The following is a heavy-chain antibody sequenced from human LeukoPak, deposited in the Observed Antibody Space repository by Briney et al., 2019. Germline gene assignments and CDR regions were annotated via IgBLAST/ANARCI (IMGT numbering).Heavy chain of an antibody. CDR2: IYYSGST. CDR1: GGSFSGYY. D-gene: IGHD4-17*01. J-gene: IGHJ4*02. V-gene: IGHV4-31*11. CDR3: ARAKLRATVIGFDY. Sequence: SETLSLTCAVYGGSFSGYYWSWIRQHPGKGLEWIGYIYYSGSTYYNPSLKSRVTISVDTSKNQFSLKLSSVTAADTAVYYCARAKLRATVIGFDYWGQGTLVTVSS.